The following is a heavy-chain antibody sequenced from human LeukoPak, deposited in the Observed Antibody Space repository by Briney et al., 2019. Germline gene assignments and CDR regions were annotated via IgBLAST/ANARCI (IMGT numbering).Heavy chain of an antibody. CDR1: GGTFSSYA. J-gene: IGHJ1*01. Sequence: ASVKVSCKASGGTFSSYAISWVRQAPGQRLEWMGWINAGNGNTKYSQKFQGRVTITRDTSASTAYMELSSLRSEDTAVYYCALLRGYSDWGQGTLVTVSS. CDR3: ALLRGYSD. D-gene: IGHD2-21*01. V-gene: IGHV1-3*01. CDR2: INAGNGNT.